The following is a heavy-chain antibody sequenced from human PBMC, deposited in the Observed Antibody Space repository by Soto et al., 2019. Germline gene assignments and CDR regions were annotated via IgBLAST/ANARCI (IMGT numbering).Heavy chain of an antibody. CDR3: ARDGGRGYAYYMDV. D-gene: IGHD3-16*01. V-gene: IGHV3-33*01. CDR1: GFTFSNNG. CDR2: IWYDGSNE. Sequence: QVQLVESGGGVVQPVRSLRLSCASSGFTFSNNGMHWVRQAPGKGLEWVAVIWYDGSNEYYADSVKGRFTISRDNYKNTLDLQMDSLRVEDTDVYYCARDGGRGYAYYMDVWGKGATVTVSS. J-gene: IGHJ6*03.